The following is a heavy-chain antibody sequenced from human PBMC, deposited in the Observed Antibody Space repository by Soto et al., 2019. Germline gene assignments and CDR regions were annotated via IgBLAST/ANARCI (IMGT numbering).Heavy chain of an antibody. V-gene: IGHV3-21*01. CDR3: ARSYYDSSGYYYLDY. D-gene: IGHD3-22*01. Sequence: GGSLRLSFEASGFTFSSYSMNWVRQAPGKWLEWVLSISSSSSYIYYADSVKGRFTISRDNAKNSLYLQMNSLRAEDTAVYYCARSYYDSSGYYYLDYWGQGTLVTVSS. CDR1: GFTFSSYS. CDR2: ISSSSSYI. J-gene: IGHJ4*02.